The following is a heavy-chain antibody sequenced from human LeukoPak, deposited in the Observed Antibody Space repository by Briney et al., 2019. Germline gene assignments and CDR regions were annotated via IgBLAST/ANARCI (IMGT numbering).Heavy chain of an antibody. CDR2: IYYSGST. CDR1: GGSISSYY. Sequence: SETLSLTCTVSGGSISSYYWSWIRQPPGKGLEWIGYIYYSGSTNYNPSLKSRVTISVDTSKNQFSLKLSSVTAADTAVYYCARGIPGIAAAGSFDAFDIWGQGTMVTVSS. CDR3: ARGIPGIAAAGSFDAFDI. J-gene: IGHJ3*02. V-gene: IGHV4-59*01. D-gene: IGHD6-13*01.